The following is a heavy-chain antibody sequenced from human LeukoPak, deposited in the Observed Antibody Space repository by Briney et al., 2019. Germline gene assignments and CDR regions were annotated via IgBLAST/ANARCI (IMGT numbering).Heavy chain of an antibody. V-gene: IGHV3-23*01. CDR3: ARDAGYCSDGVCYRTRFDS. CDR1: GFTFSSYA. D-gene: IGHD2-15*01. Sequence: GGSVRLSCAASGFTFSSYAMSWVRQAPGKGLEWVSGISCSGGSTYYADSVKGRFTISRDNSKNTLFLQMNSLRAEDTAIYYCARDAGYCSDGVCYRTRFDSWGQGALVTVSS. J-gene: IGHJ4*02. CDR2: ISCSGGST.